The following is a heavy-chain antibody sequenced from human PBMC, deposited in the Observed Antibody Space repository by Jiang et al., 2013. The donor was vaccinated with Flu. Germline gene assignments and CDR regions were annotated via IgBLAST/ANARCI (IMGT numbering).Heavy chain of an antibody. D-gene: IGHD6-19*01. J-gene: IGHJ4*02. CDR2: ISHDGSNK. Sequence: LSCAASGFTFSIYGMHWVRQAPGKGLEWVAVISHDGSNKYYTDSVKGRFTISRDNSKNTLYLQMNSLRPEDTAVYYCAKALGSHTTGWYPGDYWGQGTLVIVSS. V-gene: IGHV3-30*18. CDR1: GFTFSIYG. CDR3: AKALGSHTTGWYPGDY.